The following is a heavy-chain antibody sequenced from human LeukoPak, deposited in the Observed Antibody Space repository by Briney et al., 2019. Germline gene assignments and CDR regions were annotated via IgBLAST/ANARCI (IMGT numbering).Heavy chain of an antibody. V-gene: IGHV1-69*13. J-gene: IGHJ5*02. CDR2: IIPIFGTA. Sequence: ASVTVSCKASGGTFSSYAISWVRQAPGQGLEWMGGIIPIFGTANYAQKFQGRVTITADDSTSTAYMELSSLRSEDTAVYYCARDGHPYCSSTSCYLYNWFDPWGQGTLVTVSS. CDR3: ARDGHPYCSSTSCYLYNWFDP. D-gene: IGHD2-2*01. CDR1: GGTFSSYA.